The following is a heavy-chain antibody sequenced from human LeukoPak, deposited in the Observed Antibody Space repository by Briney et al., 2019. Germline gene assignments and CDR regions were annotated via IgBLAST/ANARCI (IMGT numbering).Heavy chain of an antibody. Sequence: SETLSLTCTASDDSISRDFWTWIRQPPGKGLEWIGYIRYSGRTEYNPSLKSRVTVSIQTSKNQFSLKLTSVTAADTAIYYCARLPDVSGSPFDYFGQGILVTVSS. CDR1: DDSISRDF. J-gene: IGHJ4*02. D-gene: IGHD6-19*01. V-gene: IGHV4-59*01. CDR2: IRYSGRT. CDR3: ARLPDVSGSPFDY.